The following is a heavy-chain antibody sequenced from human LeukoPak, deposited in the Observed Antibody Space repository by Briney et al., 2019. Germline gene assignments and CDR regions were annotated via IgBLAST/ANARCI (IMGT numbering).Heavy chain of an antibody. V-gene: IGHV4-34*01. Sequence: ETLSLTCAVYGWSFSGYYWSWIRQPPGKGLEWIGEINHSGSTNYNPSLKSRVTISVDTSKNQFSLKLSSVTAADTAVYYCARDLWQQMIQGYDYWGQGTLVTVAS. CDR2: INHSGST. CDR1: GWSFSGYY. CDR3: ARDLWQQMIQGYDY. J-gene: IGHJ4*02. D-gene: IGHD6-13*01.